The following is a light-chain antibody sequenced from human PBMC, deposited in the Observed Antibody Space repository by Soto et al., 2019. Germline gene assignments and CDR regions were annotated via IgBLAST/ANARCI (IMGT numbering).Light chain of an antibody. V-gene: IGLV4-69*01. CDR2: LNSDGSH. CDR3: QTWGTGIGV. J-gene: IGLJ3*02. Sequence: QLVLTQSPSASASLGASVKLTCTLSSGHSSYAIAWHQQQPEKGPRYLMKLNSDGSHSKGDGIPDRFSGSSSGAERYLTISSLQSEDDADYYCQTWGTGIGVFGGGTKLTVL. CDR1: SGHSSYA.